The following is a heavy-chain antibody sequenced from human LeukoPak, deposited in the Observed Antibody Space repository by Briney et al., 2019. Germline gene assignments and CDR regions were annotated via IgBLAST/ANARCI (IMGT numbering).Heavy chain of an antibody. Sequence: PSETLSLTCAVYGGSFGGYYWSWIRQPPGKGLEWIGEINHSGSTNYNPSLKSRVTISVDTSKNQFSLKLRSVTAADTAVYYCARGQQVVHNWFDPWGQGTLVTVSS. CDR3: ARGQQVVHNWFDP. D-gene: IGHD6-13*01. V-gene: IGHV4-34*01. CDR1: GGSFGGYY. CDR2: INHSGST. J-gene: IGHJ5*02.